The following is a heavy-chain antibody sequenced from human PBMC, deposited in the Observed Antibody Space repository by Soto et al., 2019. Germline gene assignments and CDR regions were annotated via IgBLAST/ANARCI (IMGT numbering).Heavy chain of an antibody. D-gene: IGHD2-15*01. V-gene: IGHV4-31*03. CDR1: GASFSIGGYY. CDR2: IYHSGST. CDR3: VREGDMGNFEY. J-gene: IGHJ4*02. Sequence: NPSETLSLTCTVTGASFSIGGYYLSWIRQHPGKGLEWIGFIYHSGSTSYNPSLQSRVFISLDMSENQFSLKLTSVTAADTAVYYCVREGDMGNFEYWGQGTPVTVSS.